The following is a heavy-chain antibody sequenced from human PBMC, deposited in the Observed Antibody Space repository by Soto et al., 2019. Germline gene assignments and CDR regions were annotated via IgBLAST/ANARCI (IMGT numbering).Heavy chain of an antibody. CDR3: AKEDDFWSGDDAFDI. CDR1: GFSFSSYV. CDR2: ITGSGGDS. D-gene: IGHD3-3*01. V-gene: IGHV3-23*01. J-gene: IGHJ3*02. Sequence: PGGSLRLSCAASGFSFSSYVMGWVRQAPGKGLGWVSAITGSGGDSYHADSVKGRFTISRDNSKNTLYLQMNSLRAEDTAVYYCAKEDDFWSGDDAFDIWGQGTMVTVSS.